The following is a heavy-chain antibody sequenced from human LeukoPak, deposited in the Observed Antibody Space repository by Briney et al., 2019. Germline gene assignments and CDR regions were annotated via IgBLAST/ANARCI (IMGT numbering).Heavy chain of an antibody. CDR3: ARSESGRWLQLGY. V-gene: IGHV3-64*01. D-gene: IGHD5-24*01. Sequence: GGSLRLSCAASGFAFNNYAIHWVRQAPGKGLEYVSAISSNGGSTYYANSVKGRFTISRDNSKNTLYLQMGSLRAEDMAVYYCARSESGRWLQLGYWGQGTLVTVSS. CDR2: ISSNGGST. CDR1: GFAFNNYA. J-gene: IGHJ4*02.